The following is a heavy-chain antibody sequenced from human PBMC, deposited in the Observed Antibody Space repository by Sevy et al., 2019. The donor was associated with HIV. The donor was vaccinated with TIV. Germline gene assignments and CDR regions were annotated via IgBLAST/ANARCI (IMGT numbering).Heavy chain of an antibody. Sequence: GGSLRLSCAASRFTFSSYAMSWVRQAPGKGLEWVSAISTGGGSTFYADSVRGRFTVSRDNSRNTLYLQMNSLRAEDTAVYYWAKDLDYFDSSAGPSSLIYNYYYGLEDWGPGTTVTVSS. CDR2: ISTGGGST. CDR3: AKDLDYFDSSAGPSSLIYNYYYGLED. CDR1: RFTFSSYA. V-gene: IGHV3-23*01. J-gene: IGHJ6*02. D-gene: IGHD3-22*01.